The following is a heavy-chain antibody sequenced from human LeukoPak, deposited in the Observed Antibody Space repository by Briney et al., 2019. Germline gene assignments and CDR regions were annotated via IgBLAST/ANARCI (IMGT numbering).Heavy chain of an antibody. CDR1: GFTVSNAW. CDR3: ATENWFDP. CDR2: IKSKPDGGTT. J-gene: IGHJ5*02. Sequence: PGGSLRLSCAASGFTVSNAWMSWVRQAPGKGLEWVGRIKSKPDGGTTDYAAPANGRFTISRDDSKNTLYLQMDSLDTEDTAVYYCATENWFDPWGQGTLVTVSS. V-gene: IGHV3-15*01.